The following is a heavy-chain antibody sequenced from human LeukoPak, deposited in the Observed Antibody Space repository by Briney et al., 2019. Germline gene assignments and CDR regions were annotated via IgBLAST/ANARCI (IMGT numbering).Heavy chain of an antibody. Sequence: AGGSLRLSXAASGFTFSSYEMNWVRQAPGKGLEWVSHISSSGRTIYYADSVKGRFTISRDNAKNSLYLQMNSLRADDTAVYYCARGHPIVGVTFDYWGQGTLVTVSS. CDR3: ARGHPIVGVTFDY. J-gene: IGHJ4*02. V-gene: IGHV3-48*03. D-gene: IGHD1-26*01. CDR2: ISSSGRTI. CDR1: GFTFSSYE.